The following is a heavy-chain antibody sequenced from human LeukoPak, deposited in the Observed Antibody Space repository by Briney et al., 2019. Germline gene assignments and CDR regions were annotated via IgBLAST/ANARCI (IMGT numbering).Heavy chain of an antibody. Sequence: GGSLRLSCAASGFNFSSYGMTWVRQAPGKGLEWVSIISGSGRDTYYADSVKGRFTISRDISKNAVYLQMNSLRAEDTAVYYCARDSYGDANFDSWGQGTLVTVSS. V-gene: IGHV3-23*01. J-gene: IGHJ4*02. CDR3: ARDSYGDANFDS. CDR1: GFNFSSYG. D-gene: IGHD4-17*01. CDR2: ISGSGRDT.